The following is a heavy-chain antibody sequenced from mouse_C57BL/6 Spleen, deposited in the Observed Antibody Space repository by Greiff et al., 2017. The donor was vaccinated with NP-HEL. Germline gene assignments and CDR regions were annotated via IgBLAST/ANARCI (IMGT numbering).Heavy chain of an antibody. Sequence: QVQLQQSGTELVKPGASVKLSCKASGYTFTSYWMHWVKQRPGQGLEWIGNINPSNGGTNYNEKFKSKATLTVDKSSSTAYMQLSSLTSEDSAVYYWARLWDFDGSSYPFAYWGQGTLVTVSA. CDR2: INPSNGGT. V-gene: IGHV1-53*01. CDR1: GYTFTSYW. J-gene: IGHJ3*01. D-gene: IGHD1-1*01. CDR3: ARLWDFDGSSYPFAY.